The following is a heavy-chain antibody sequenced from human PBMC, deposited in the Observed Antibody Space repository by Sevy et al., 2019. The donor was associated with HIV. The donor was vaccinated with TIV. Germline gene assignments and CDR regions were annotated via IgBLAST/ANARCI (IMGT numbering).Heavy chain of an antibody. CDR3: ARAVVEISTWRSDY. CDR2: ISSNSDYM. CDR1: GFTFSSYR. Sequence: GGSLRLSCAASGFTFSSYRMTWVRQAPGKGLEWVSCISSNSDYMNYADSVKGRFTISRDNSKNVLYLQMDSLRAEDTAVYYCARAVVEISTWRSDYWGQGTLVTVSS. D-gene: IGHD5-12*01. J-gene: IGHJ4*02. V-gene: IGHV3-21*01.